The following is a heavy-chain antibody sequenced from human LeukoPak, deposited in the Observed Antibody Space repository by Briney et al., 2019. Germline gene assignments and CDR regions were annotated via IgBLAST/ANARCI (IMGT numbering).Heavy chain of an antibody. D-gene: IGHD1-26*01. CDR2: TDWDTDK. CDR3: ARMGCGSNPNYFDY. V-gene: IGHV2-70*11. CDR1: GFSLTTSGVC. J-gene: IGHJ4*02. Sequence: SGPTLVNPTQTLTLTCTFSGFSLTTSGVCVNWIRQPSGKALEWLARTDWDTDKYYSSSLKTRLAISKDTSKNQVVLTMTNMDPVDTASYFCARMGCGSNPNYFDYWGQGILVTVSS.